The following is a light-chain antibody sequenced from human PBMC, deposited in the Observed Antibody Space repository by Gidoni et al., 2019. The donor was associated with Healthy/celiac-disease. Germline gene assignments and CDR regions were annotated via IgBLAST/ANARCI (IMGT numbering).Light chain of an antibody. Sequence: EIVLTQSPGTLSLSPGERATLSCRASQRVSSSYLAWYHQKPGQDPRLLIYGASSRATGIPDRFSGSGSGTDFTLTISRLEPEDCAVYYCQQYGSSPFTFGGGTKVEIK. CDR1: QRVSSSY. CDR3: QQYGSSPFT. CDR2: GAS. J-gene: IGKJ4*01. V-gene: IGKV3-20*01.